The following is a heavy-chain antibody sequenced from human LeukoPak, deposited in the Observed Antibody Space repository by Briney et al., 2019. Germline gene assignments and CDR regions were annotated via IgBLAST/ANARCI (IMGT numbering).Heavy chain of an antibody. J-gene: IGHJ4*02. CDR1: VGTFSSYA. CDR2: IIPIFGTA. Sequence: GASVKVSCKASVGTFSSYAISWVRQAPGHVLEWMGGIIPIFGTANYAQKFQGRVTITADKSTSTAYMELSSLRSEDTAVYYCARDEDGYDYFYWGQGTLVTVSS. V-gene: IGHV1-69*06. D-gene: IGHD5-12*01. CDR3: ARDEDGYDYFY.